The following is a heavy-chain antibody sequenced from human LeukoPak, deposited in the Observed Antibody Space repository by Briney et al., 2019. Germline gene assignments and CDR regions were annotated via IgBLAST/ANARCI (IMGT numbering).Heavy chain of an antibody. J-gene: IGHJ5*02. CDR3: ARDEEVRGVIINWFDP. Sequence: AASVTVSCKASGYTFTGYYMHWVRQAPGQGLEWMGWINPNSGGTNYAQKFQGRVTMTRDTSISTAYMELSRLRSDDTAVYYCARDEEVRGVIINWFDPWGQGTLVTVSS. V-gene: IGHV1-2*02. D-gene: IGHD3-10*01. CDR1: GYTFTGYY. CDR2: INPNSGGT.